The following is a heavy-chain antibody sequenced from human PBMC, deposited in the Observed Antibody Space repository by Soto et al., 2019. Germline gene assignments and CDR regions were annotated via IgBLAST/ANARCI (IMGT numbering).Heavy chain of an antibody. CDR3: ARGSWDDVSGHYYMDV. J-gene: IGHJ6*03. CDR2: TYYRSKWYF. Sequence: QVQLQLSGPGLVTPSQTLSLTCAISGDSVSSNSAGWNWIRQTPSRGLEWLGRTYYRSKWYFNYAVSVESRITIKPDTSKNQFSLQLSSVTPDDTAVYYCARGSWDDVSGHYYMDVWGKGTTVTVSS. D-gene: IGHD1-1*01. CDR1: GDSVSSNSAG. V-gene: IGHV6-1*01.